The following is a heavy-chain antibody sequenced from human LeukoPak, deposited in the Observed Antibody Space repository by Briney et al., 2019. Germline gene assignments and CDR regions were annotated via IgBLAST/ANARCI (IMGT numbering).Heavy chain of an antibody. J-gene: IGHJ3*02. V-gene: IGHV3-7*01. D-gene: IGHD6-19*01. CDR1: GFTFSNYW. CDR2: IKQDRSEK. Sequence: GGSLRLSCAASGFTFSNYWMSWVRQAPGKGLEWVANIKQDRSEKYYVDSVKGRFTISRDNAKNSLYLQMNSLRAEDTAVYYCARDTGGSGWYGFDSFDIWGQGTMVTVSS. CDR3: ARDTGGSGWYGFDSFDI.